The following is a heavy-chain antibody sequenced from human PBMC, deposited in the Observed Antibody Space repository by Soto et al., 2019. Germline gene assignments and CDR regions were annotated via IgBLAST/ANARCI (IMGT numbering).Heavy chain of an antibody. CDR1: GGSFSGYY. V-gene: IGHV4-34*01. J-gene: IGHJ4*02. D-gene: IGHD5-12*01. CDR3: ARRKIVATILSPLGY. CDR2: INHSGST. Sequence: SETLSLTCAVYGGSFSGYYWSWIRQPPGKGLEWIGEINHSGSTNYNPSLKSRVTISVGTSKNQFSLKLSSVTAADTAVYYCARRKIVATILSPLGYWGQGTLGTVSS.